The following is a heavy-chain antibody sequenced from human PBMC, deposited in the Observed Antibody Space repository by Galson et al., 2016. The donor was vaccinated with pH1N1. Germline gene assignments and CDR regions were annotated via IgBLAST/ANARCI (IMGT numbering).Heavy chain of an antibody. CDR1: GYTFTTYW. J-gene: IGHJ4*02. CDR2: IYPGDSET. D-gene: IGHD2/OR15-2a*01. Sequence: QSGAEVKKPGESLKISCQASGYTFTTYWIGWVRQMPGKGLEWMGIIYPGDSETKYSPSFEGQVTFSVDKSKNTAYLHWSSLKASDTAIYYCARRSTELGLDYWGRGVLVTVSS. V-gene: IGHV5-51*03. CDR3: ARRSTELGLDY.